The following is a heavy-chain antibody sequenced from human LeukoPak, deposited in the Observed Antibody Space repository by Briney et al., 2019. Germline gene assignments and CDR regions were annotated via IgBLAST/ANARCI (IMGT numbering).Heavy chain of an antibody. Sequence: GSLRLSCAASGFTFSDHYMSWIRQAPGKGLELVSYISSSGSPIYYADSVKGRFTVSRDNAKKSLYLQMNNLRAEDTAVYFCARDRWELRLLFDYWGQGSLVTVSS. CDR3: ARDRWELRLLFDY. J-gene: IGHJ4*02. V-gene: IGHV3-11*04. CDR1: GFTFSDHY. CDR2: ISSSGSPI. D-gene: IGHD2-15*01.